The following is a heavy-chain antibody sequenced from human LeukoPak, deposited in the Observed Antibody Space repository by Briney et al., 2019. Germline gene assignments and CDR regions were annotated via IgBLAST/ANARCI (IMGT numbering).Heavy chain of an antibody. CDR2: ISVSGNT. V-gene: IGHV3-23*01. CDR1: GFTLSSYA. D-gene: IGHD2-15*01. J-gene: IGHJ4*02. CDR3: AKAPVTTCSGAYCYPFDY. Sequence: GGSLRLSCAASGFTLSSYAMSWVRQGPGKGLEWVSAISVSGNTYHADSVKGRFTISRDSSKNTLYLQMNSLRAEDAAVYYCAKAPVTTCSGAYCYPFDYWGQGTLVTVSS.